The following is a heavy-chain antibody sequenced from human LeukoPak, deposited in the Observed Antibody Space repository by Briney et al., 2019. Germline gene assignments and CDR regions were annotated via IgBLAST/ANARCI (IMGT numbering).Heavy chain of an antibody. CDR2: ISGSITYK. CDR3: ARGLPIDRI. V-gene: IGHV3-21*01. Sequence: PGGSLRLSCAASGFSFSSYAMSWVRQAPGKGLEWVSSISGSITYKYYAESVKGRFTISRDNAKNALYLQMNSLRAEDTAVYYCARGLPIDRIWGQGTLVTVSS. CDR1: GFSFSSYA. J-gene: IGHJ4*02. D-gene: IGHD5/OR15-5a*01.